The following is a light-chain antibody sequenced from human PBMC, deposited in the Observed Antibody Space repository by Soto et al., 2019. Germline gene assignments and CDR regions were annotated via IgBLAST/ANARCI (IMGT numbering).Light chain of an antibody. CDR3: CSYAGSYTSYV. CDR1: SSDVGGYNY. Sequence: QSALTQPRSVSGSPGQSVTISCTGTSSDVGGYNYVSWYQQHPGKAPKLMIYDVSKRPSGVPDRFSGSKSGNTDSLTISGLQAEDEAAYYCCSYAGSYTSYVFGTGTKVTVL. V-gene: IGLV2-11*01. J-gene: IGLJ1*01. CDR2: DVS.